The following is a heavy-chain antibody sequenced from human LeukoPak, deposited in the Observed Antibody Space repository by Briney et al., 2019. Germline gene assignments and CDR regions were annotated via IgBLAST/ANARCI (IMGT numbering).Heavy chain of an antibody. Sequence: SVKVSCKASGGTFSSYAISWVRQAPGQGLEWMGGIIPIFGTAYYAQKFQGRVTITADKATSTAYMELRSLRSEDTAVYYCARGERFAYYQHWGQGTLVTVSA. D-gene: IGHD3-10*01. CDR3: ARGERFAYYQH. CDR2: IIPIFGTA. J-gene: IGHJ1*01. V-gene: IGHV1-69*06. CDR1: GGTFSSYA.